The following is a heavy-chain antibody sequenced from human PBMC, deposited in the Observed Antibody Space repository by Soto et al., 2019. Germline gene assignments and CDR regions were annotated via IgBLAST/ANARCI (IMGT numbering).Heavy chain of an antibody. CDR1: GFTFSSYA. D-gene: IGHD3-10*01. CDR2: ISYDGSNK. CDR3: ARDTYYYGSGSYFGEYFQH. V-gene: IGHV3-30-3*01. Sequence: QVQLVESGGGVVQPGRSLRLSCAASGFTFSSYAMHWVHQAPGKGLEWVAVISYDGSNKYYADSVKGRFTISRDNSKNTLYLQMNSLRAEDTAVYYCARDTYYYGSGSYFGEYFQHWGQGTLVTVSS. J-gene: IGHJ1*01.